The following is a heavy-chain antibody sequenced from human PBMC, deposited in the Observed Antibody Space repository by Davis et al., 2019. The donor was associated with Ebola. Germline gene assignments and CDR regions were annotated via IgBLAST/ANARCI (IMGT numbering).Heavy chain of an antibody. J-gene: IGHJ4*02. CDR3: ARGSLWFREFAD. Sequence: GESLKISCAASGFTFDDYGMSWVRQAPGKGLEWVSGINWNGGSTGYADSVKGRFTIPRDNAKNSLYLQMNSLRAEDTALYHCARGSLWFREFADWGQGTLVTVSS. D-gene: IGHD3-10*01. CDR1: GFTFDDYG. CDR2: INWNGGST. V-gene: IGHV3-20*01.